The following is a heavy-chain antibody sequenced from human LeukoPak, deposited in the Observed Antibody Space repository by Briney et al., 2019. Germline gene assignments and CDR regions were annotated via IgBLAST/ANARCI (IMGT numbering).Heavy chain of an antibody. CDR3: ARDRDSSGLYGGADL. D-gene: IGHD6-19*01. Sequence: GGSLRLSCAASGFSFSFSNMNWVRQAPGKGLEWVSYVSSTNGHTYYADSVNGRFTISRDTAKNSLYLQMNSLRVEDTAIYFCARDRDSSGLYGGADLWGQGVLVTVSA. CDR1: GFSFSFSN. CDR2: VSSTNGHT. J-gene: IGHJ5*02. V-gene: IGHV3-21*03.